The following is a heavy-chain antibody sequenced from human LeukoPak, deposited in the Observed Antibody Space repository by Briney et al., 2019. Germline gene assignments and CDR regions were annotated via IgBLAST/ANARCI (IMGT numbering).Heavy chain of an antibody. CDR1: GFTFSSYA. V-gene: IGHV3-23*01. Sequence: PGGSLRLSCAASGFTFSSYAMSWVRQAPGKGLEWVSGISGSGGGTYYADSVKGRFAISRDNSKNTLSLQMNSLRAEDTAVYYCAKYGYCSSTNCYPAPYWGQGTLVTVSS. D-gene: IGHD2-2*01. CDR3: AKYGYCSSTNCYPAPY. CDR2: ISGSGGGT. J-gene: IGHJ4*02.